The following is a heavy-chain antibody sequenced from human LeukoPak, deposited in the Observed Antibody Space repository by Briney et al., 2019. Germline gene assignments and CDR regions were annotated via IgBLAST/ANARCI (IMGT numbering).Heavy chain of an antibody. CDR3: ARLDYYDSSGAFDY. J-gene: IGHJ4*02. CDR2: ISSSGSTI. D-gene: IGHD3-22*01. V-gene: IGHV3-11*01. Sequence: PGGSLRLSCAASGFTFSDYYMSWIRQAPGKGLEWVSYISSSGSTIYYADSAKGRFTISRDNAKNSLYLQMNSLRAEDTAVYYCARLDYYDSSGAFDYWGQGTLVTVSS. CDR1: GFTFSDYY.